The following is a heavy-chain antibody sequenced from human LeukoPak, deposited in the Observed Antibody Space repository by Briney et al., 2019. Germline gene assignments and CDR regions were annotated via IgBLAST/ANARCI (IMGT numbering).Heavy chain of an antibody. D-gene: IGHD3-3*01. V-gene: IGHV4-39*07. J-gene: IGHJ6*03. CDR2: ISYSGST. CDR3: AREASYDFWSGYTPLYYMDV. Sequence: SETLSLTCTVSGGSISSSSYYWGWIRQPPGKGLEWIGSISYSGSTYYNPSLKSRVTISVDTSKNQFSLKLGSVTAADTAVYYCAREASYDFWSGYTPLYYMDVWGKGTTVTVSS. CDR1: GGSISSSSYY.